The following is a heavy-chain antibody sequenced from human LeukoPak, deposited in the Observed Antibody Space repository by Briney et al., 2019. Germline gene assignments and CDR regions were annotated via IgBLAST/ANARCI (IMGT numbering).Heavy chain of an antibody. CDR1: GGSISSSSYY. CDR3: ARADTAMEHTGFFDY. Sequence: SETLSLTCTVSGGSISSSSYYWGWIRQPPGKGLEWIGSIYYSGSTYYNPSLKSRVTVSVDTSKNQFSLKLSSVTAADTAVYYCARADTAMEHTGFFDYWGQGTLVTVSS. V-gene: IGHV4-39*07. J-gene: IGHJ4*02. CDR2: IYYSGST. D-gene: IGHD5-18*01.